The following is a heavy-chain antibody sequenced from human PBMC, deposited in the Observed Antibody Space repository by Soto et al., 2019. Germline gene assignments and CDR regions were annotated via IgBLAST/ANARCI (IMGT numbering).Heavy chain of an antibody. CDR3: VRSGRRSGIDY. CDR2: VNPNSNET. J-gene: IGHJ4*02. Sequence: ASVKVSCKASGYTFSSYHISWVRQASGQGLEWMGWVNPNSNETDYAQKFQGRVTMTGNTSIRTAYMELSSPRSDDTAVYYCVRSGRRSGIDYWGQGTLVTVSS. V-gene: IGHV1-8*01. D-gene: IGHD5-12*01. CDR1: GYTFSSYH.